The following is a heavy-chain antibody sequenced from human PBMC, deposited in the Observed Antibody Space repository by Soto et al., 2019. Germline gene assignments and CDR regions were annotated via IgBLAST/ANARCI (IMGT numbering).Heavy chain of an antibody. D-gene: IGHD1-1*01. V-gene: IGHV4-30-2*02. CDR3: GRNQNWKGFYGRDV. J-gene: IGHJ6*02. CDR1: GGSISSGGYS. Sequence: SETLSLTCTVSGGSISSGGYSWSWIRQPPGKGLEWIGYMYHSGSTYYNPSLKSRVTISLDTSKNQFSLKLSSVTAADPALYYCGRNQNWKGFYGRDVWGQGTSVTVSS. CDR2: MYHSGST.